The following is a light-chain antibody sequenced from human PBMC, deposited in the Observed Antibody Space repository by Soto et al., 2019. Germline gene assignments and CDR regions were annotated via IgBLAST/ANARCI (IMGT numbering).Light chain of an antibody. CDR3: QSYNDWPFT. Sequence: EIVMTQSPATLSVSPGERVNLSCRASESLSTYLAWYQQKPGQAPRLLIYGASTQATGIPARFSGSGSATDFTLTISSLQSEDFAVYYCQSYNDWPFTFGQGTKLEI. CDR2: GAS. J-gene: IGKJ2*01. V-gene: IGKV3-15*01. CDR1: ESLSTY.